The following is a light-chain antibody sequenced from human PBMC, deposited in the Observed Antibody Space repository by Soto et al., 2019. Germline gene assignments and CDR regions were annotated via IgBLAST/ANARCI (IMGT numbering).Light chain of an antibody. V-gene: IGLV1-40*01. Sequence: QAVVTQPPSVSGTPGQRVTISCTGGSSNIGAGYDVHWYQQIPGTAPKLFIYTNANRPSGVPDRFSGSKSGTSASLAITGLQAEDEADYYCQSYDSSLSGWVFGGGTKLTVL. J-gene: IGLJ3*02. CDR2: TNA. CDR1: SSNIGAGYD. CDR3: QSYDSSLSGWV.